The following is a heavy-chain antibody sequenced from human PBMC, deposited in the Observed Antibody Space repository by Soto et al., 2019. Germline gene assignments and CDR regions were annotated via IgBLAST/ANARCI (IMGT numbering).Heavy chain of an antibody. D-gene: IGHD3-10*01. CDR1: GGSFSGYY. CDR2: INHSGST. CDR3: ARVGAGSGYYYGSGSRLNPLDY. V-gene: IGHV4-34*01. J-gene: IGHJ4*02. Sequence: SETLSLTCAVYGGSFSGYYWSWIRQPPGKGLEWIGEINHSGSTNYNPSLKSRVTISVDTSKNQFSLKLSSVTAADTAVYYCARVGAGSGYYYGSGSRLNPLDYWGQGTLVTVS.